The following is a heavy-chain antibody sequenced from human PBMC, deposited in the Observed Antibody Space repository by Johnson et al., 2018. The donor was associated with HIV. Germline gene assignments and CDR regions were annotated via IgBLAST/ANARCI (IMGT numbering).Heavy chain of an antibody. V-gene: IGHV3-30*04. CDR3: ARDPFTQALDAFDI. CDR2: ISYAGSNK. J-gene: IGHJ3*02. CDR1: GFTFSSYA. Sequence: QVQLVESGGGVVQPGRSLRLSCAASGFTFSSYAMHWVRQAPGKGLEWVAVISYAGSNKYYADSVKGRFTISRDNSENTLYLQMNSLRPEDTAVYYCARDPFTQALDAFDIWGQGTVVSVSS.